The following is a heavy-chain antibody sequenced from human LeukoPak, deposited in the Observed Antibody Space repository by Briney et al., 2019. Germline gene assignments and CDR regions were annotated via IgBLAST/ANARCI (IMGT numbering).Heavy chain of an antibody. CDR1: GFTFSSYS. Sequence: GGSLRLSCAASGFTFSSYSLNWVRQAPGKGLEWVSYISRSSSTIYADSVKGRFTISRDNAYNSLYLQMNSLRDDDTAVYYCARGFEIFDYWGQGTLVTVSS. D-gene: IGHD3-9*01. V-gene: IGHV3-48*02. CDR3: ARGFEIFDY. J-gene: IGHJ4*02. CDR2: ISRSSST.